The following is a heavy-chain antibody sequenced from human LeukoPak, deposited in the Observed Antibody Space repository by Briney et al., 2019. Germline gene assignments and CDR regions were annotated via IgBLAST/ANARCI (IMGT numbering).Heavy chain of an antibody. CDR3: ARGLIENTAMGPYDY. J-gene: IGHJ4*02. CDR2: INPSGGSA. D-gene: IGHD5-18*01. Sequence: ASVKVSCKASGYTFTSYYMHWVRQAPGQGLEWMGIINPSGGSASYAQKFQGRVTMTRDTSTSTVYMELSSLRSEDTAVYYCARGLIENTAMGPYDYWGQGTLVTVSS. CDR1: GYTFTSYY. V-gene: IGHV1-46*01.